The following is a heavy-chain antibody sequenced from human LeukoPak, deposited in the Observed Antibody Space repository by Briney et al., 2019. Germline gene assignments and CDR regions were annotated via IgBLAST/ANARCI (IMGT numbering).Heavy chain of an antibody. J-gene: IGHJ4*02. CDR2: IIPIFGTA. Sequence: SVKVSCKASGGTFSSYAISWVRQAPGQGLEWMGGIIPIFGTANHAQEFQGRVTITTDESTSTAYMELSSLRSEDTAVYYCASTREWERLPGFDYWGQGTLVTVSS. D-gene: IGHD1-26*01. CDR1: GGTFSSYA. CDR3: ASTREWERLPGFDY. V-gene: IGHV1-69*05.